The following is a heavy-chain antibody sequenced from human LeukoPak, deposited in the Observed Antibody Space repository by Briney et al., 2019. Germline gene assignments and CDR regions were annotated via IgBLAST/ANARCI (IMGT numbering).Heavy chain of an antibody. CDR3: ARGRYYCGSGSSGNWFDP. Sequence: PSETLSLTCAVYGGSFSGYYWSWIRQPPGKGLEWIGEINHSGSTNYNPSLKSRVTISVDTSKNQFSLKLSSVTVADTAVYYCARGRYYCGSGSSGNWFDPWGQGTLVTVSS. V-gene: IGHV4-34*01. J-gene: IGHJ5*02. CDR2: INHSGST. D-gene: IGHD3-10*01. CDR1: GGSFSGYY.